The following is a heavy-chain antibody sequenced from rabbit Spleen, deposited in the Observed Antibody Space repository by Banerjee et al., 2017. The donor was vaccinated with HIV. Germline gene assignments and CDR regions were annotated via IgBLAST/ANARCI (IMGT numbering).Heavy chain of an antibody. CDR2: IDSGSSGDT. J-gene: IGHJ4*01. CDR1: GFSFSSRFY. V-gene: IGHV1S40*01. D-gene: IGHD5-1*01. Sequence: QSLEESGGDLVKPGASLTLTCTASGFSFSSRFYMCWVRQAPGKGLEWIACIDSGSSGDTYYASWAKGRFTISKTSSTTVTLQMTSLTVADTATYFCARDIGDDGYDLWGPVTLVTVS. CDR3: ARDIGDDGYDL.